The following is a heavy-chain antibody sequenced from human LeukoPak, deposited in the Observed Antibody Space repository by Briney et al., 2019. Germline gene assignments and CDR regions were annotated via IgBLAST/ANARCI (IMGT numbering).Heavy chain of an antibody. CDR3: ARVVNYDILTGYPQYFDY. CDR2: IYYSGST. Sequence: PSETLSLTCTVSGGSISSYYWSWIRQPPGKGLGWIGYIYYSGSTNYNPSLKSRVTISVDTSKNQFSLKLSSVTAADTAVYYCARVVNYDILTGYPQYFDYWGQGTLVTVSS. J-gene: IGHJ4*02. D-gene: IGHD3-9*01. CDR1: GGSISSYY. V-gene: IGHV4-59*01.